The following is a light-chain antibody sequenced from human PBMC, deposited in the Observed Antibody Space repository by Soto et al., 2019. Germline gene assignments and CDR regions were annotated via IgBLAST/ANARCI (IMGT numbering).Light chain of an antibody. Sequence: QSLLTQPPSASVTPGQRVTISCSGSSSNIGSNTVNWYQQLPGTAPKLLIYSNNQRPSGVPDRFSGSKSGTSASLAISGLQSEDEADYYCAAWDDSLNGLYVFGTGTKVTVL. CDR3: AAWDDSLNGLYV. CDR2: SNN. CDR1: SSNIGSNT. J-gene: IGLJ1*01. V-gene: IGLV1-44*01.